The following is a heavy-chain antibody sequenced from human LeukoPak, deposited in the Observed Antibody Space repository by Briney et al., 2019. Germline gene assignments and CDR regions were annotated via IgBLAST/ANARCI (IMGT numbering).Heavy chain of an antibody. Sequence: GGSLRLSCAASGFTFSSYSMNWVRQAQGKGLEWVSSISSSSSYIYYADSVKGRFTISRDNAKNSLYLQMNSLRAEDTAVYYCARCPISSGYYYLDYWGQGTLVTVSS. CDR1: GFTFSSYS. D-gene: IGHD3-22*01. J-gene: IGHJ4*02. CDR3: ARCPISSGYYYLDY. CDR2: ISSSSSYI. V-gene: IGHV3-21*01.